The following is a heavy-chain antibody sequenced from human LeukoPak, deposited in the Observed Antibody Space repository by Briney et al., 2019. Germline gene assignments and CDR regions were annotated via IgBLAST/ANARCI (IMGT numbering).Heavy chain of an antibody. CDR3: ARSGFRGVIVEFDY. CDR2: IYSGGST. V-gene: IGHV3-53*01. Sequence: GGSLRLSCAASGFTLSSNYMSWVRQAPGKGVEWVSVIYSGGSTYYSDSVKGRFTISRDNSKNTLYLQMNSLRAEDTAVYYCARSGFRGVIVEFDYWGQGTLVTVSS. D-gene: IGHD3-10*01. CDR1: GFTLSSNY. J-gene: IGHJ4*02.